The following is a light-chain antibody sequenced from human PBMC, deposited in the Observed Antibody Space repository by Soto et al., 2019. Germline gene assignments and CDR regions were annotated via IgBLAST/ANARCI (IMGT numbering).Light chain of an antibody. V-gene: IGLV2-8*01. Sequence: QSALTQSPSASGSPGQSVTISCTGTSSDIGGYNSVSWYQQHPGKAPKVMIYDVTKRPSGVPDRFSGSKSGNTASLTVSALQAEDEADYHCCSFAGGSTYVVFGGGTKLTVL. CDR1: SSDIGGYNS. J-gene: IGLJ2*01. CDR3: CSFAGGSTYVV. CDR2: DVT.